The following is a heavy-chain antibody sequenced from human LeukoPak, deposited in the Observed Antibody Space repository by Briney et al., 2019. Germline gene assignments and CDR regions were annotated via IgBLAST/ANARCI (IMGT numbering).Heavy chain of an antibody. CDR2: MCALNGNT. D-gene: IGHD4-17*01. J-gene: IGHJ4*02. CDR3: ARDSALLNNGDWYGGSDY. V-gene: IGHV1-18*01. CDR1: GYTSTHYG. Sequence: ASVKVSCKASGYTSTHYGIIGVGQAPRKGVAGMGWMCALNGNTNYQHKFQGRVTMTTHTSKNTAYMELRSLRSDDTAMYYCARDSALLNNGDWYGGSDYWGQGTLVTVSS.